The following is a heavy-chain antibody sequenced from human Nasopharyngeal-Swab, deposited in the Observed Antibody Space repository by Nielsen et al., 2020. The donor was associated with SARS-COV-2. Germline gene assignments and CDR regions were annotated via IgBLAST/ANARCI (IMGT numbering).Heavy chain of an antibody. V-gene: IGHV4-39*07. CDR2: IYYNGIT. CDR1: GGSMTSNNYY. Sequence: ESLKISCRVSGGSMTSNNYYWGWIRQPPEKGLEWIGNIYYNGITYYNPSLKSRVTISLDTSKSQSSLKLTSVTAADTAVYYCARAIKIFGAVVGSFDPWGQGTLVTVFS. J-gene: IGHJ5*02. D-gene: IGHD3-3*01. CDR3: ARAIKIFGAVVGSFDP.